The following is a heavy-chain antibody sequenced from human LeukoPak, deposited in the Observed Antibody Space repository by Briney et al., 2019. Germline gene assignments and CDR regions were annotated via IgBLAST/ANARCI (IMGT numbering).Heavy chain of an antibody. CDR2: ISYDGSNK. J-gene: IGHJ5*02. V-gene: IGHV3-30*18. D-gene: IGHD5-24*01. Sequence: GGSLRLSCAASGFTFSNYGMHWVRQAPGKGLEWVAVISYDGSNKYYADSVKGRFTISRDNSKNTLYLQMNSLRTEDTAVYSCAKGIEMATIMTGFDLWGQGTLVTVSS. CDR1: GFTFSNYG. CDR3: AKGIEMATIMTGFDL.